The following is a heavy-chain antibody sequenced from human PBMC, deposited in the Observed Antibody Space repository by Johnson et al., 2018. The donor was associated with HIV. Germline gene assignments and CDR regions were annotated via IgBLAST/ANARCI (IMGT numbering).Heavy chain of an antibody. CDR2: ISWNSGSI. CDR1: GLTFEDYA. J-gene: IGHJ3*02. D-gene: IGHD2/OR15-2a*01. CDR3: AKSLFSISWPYDAFDM. V-gene: IGHV3-9*01. Sequence: VHLVESGGGVIRPGGSLRLSCAASGLTFEDYAMHWVRQAPGKGLEWVSGISWNSGSIGYADSVKGRFTISRDNAKNSLYLQMNSLRAEDTAVYYCAKSLFSISWPYDAFDMWGQGTMVTVS.